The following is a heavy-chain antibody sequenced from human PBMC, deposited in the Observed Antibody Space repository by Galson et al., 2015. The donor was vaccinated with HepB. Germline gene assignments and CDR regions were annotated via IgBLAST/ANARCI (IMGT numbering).Heavy chain of an antibody. Sequence: SVKVSCKASGYTFTSYGISWVRQAPGQGLEWMGWISAYNGNTNYAQKLQGRVTMTTDTSTSTAYMELRSLRSDDTAVYYCARDEAVYCSSTSCWQKFDPWGQGTLVTVSS. CDR1: GYTFTSYG. D-gene: IGHD2-2*01. CDR2: ISAYNGNT. CDR3: ARDEAVYCSSTSCWQKFDP. V-gene: IGHV1-18*01. J-gene: IGHJ5*02.